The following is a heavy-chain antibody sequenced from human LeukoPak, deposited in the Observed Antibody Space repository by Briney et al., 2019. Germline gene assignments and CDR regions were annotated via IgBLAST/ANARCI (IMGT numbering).Heavy chain of an antibody. D-gene: IGHD6-6*01. Sequence: SKTLSLTCTVSGGSISSYYWSWIRQPAGKGLEWIGRIYTSGSTNYNPSLKSRVTMSVDTSKNQFSLKLSSVTAADTAVYHCARGAGIAARLRYYYYYMDVWGKGTTVTVSS. V-gene: IGHV4-4*07. J-gene: IGHJ6*03. CDR2: IYTSGST. CDR3: ARGAGIAARLRYYYYYMDV. CDR1: GGSISSYY.